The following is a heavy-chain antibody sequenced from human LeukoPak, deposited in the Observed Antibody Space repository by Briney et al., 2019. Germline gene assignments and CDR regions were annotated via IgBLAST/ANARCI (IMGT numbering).Heavy chain of an antibody. Sequence: SETLSLTCAVSGDSFSSHYWTWIRQPPGRGLEWIGYISYIGTTNYNPSLKSRVTISIDTSKNQFSLKLSSVTTADTAVYYRARDLVTVTKGFDIWGLGTMVSVSS. CDR2: ISYIGTT. J-gene: IGHJ3*02. CDR3: ARDLVTVTKGFDI. CDR1: GDSFSSHY. D-gene: IGHD4-17*01. V-gene: IGHV4-59*11.